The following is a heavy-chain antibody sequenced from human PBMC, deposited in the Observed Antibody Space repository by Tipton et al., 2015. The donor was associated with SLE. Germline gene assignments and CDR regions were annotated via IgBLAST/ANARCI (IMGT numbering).Heavy chain of an antibody. V-gene: IGHV4-39*07. J-gene: IGHJ5*02. CDR3: ARDGSSGWTRDWFDP. Sequence: LSLTCTVSGGSISSSSYYWGWIRQPPGKGLEWIGSIYYSGSTYYNPSLKSRVTISVDTSKNQFSLKLTSVTTADTAVYYCARDGSSGWTRDWFDPWGQGTLVSVIS. D-gene: IGHD6-19*01. CDR1: GGSISSSSYY. CDR2: IYYSGST.